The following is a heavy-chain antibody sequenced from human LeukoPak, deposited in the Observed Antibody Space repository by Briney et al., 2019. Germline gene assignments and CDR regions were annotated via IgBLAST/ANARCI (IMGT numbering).Heavy chain of an antibody. CDR2: IIPIFGTA. CDR1: GGTFSSYA. Sequence: PVKVSCKASGGTFSSYAISWVRQAPGQGLEWMGGIIPIFGTANYAQKFQGRVTITADKSTSTAYMELSSLRSEDTAVYYCARGHSYYGSGSPDDWGQGTLVTVSS. CDR3: ARGHSYYGSGSPDD. D-gene: IGHD3-10*01. V-gene: IGHV1-69*06. J-gene: IGHJ4*02.